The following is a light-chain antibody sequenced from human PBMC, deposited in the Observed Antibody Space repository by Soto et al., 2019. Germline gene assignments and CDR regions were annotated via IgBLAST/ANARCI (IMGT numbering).Light chain of an antibody. Sequence: EIVLTPSPATLSVSPVEGATLSCRASQNVATNLAWYQQRPGQAPRLLIYDASSRAPGVPARFSGSGSGTDFTLTISSLEPEDFAVYYCQQRSNRLPITFGQGTRLEIK. V-gene: IGKV3-11*01. CDR3: QQRSNRLPIT. CDR2: DAS. CDR1: QNVATN. J-gene: IGKJ5*01.